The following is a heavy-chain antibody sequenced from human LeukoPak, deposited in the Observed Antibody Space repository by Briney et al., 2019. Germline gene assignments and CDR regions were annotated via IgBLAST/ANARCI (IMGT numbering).Heavy chain of an antibody. D-gene: IGHD6-19*01. CDR2: IYYSGST. V-gene: IGHV4-59*01. Sequence: NPSETLSLTCTVSGGSISSYYWSWIRQPPGKGLEWIGYIYYSGSTNYNPSLKSRVTISVDTSKNQFSLKLSSVTAADTAVYYCARVAGSKYFDYWGQGTLVTVSS. CDR1: GGSISSYY. CDR3: ARVAGSKYFDY. J-gene: IGHJ4*02.